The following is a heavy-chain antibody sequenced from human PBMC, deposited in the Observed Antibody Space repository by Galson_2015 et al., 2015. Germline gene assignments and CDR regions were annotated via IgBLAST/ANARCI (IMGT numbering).Heavy chain of an antibody. D-gene: IGHD2-21*02. J-gene: IGHJ3*02. CDR1: GGSISSGDYY. Sequence: LSLTCTVSGGSISSGDYYWSWIRQPPGKGLEWIGYIYYSGSTYYNPSLKSRVTISVDTSKNQFSLKLSSVTAADTAVYYCARKSGGDRAGYDAFDIWGQGTMVTVSS. CDR2: IYYSGST. V-gene: IGHV4-30-4*01. CDR3: ARKSGGDRAGYDAFDI.